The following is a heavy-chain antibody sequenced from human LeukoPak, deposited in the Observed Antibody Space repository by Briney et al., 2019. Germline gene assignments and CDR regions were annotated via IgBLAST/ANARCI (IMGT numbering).Heavy chain of an antibody. J-gene: IGHJ6*02. V-gene: IGHV4-59*01. CDR1: GGSISSYY. CDR3: ARKTNMDV. CDR2: IYYSGST. D-gene: IGHD1/OR15-1a*01. Sequence: SETLSLTCTVSGGSISSYYWSWIRQPPGKGLEWIGYIYYSGSTNYNPSLKSRVTISVDTSRNQFSPKLSSVTAADTAVYYCARKTNMDVWGQGTTVTVSS.